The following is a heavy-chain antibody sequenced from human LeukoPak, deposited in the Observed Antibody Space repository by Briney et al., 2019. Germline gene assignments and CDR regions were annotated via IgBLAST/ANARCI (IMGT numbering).Heavy chain of an antibody. CDR1: GGSISNGDYY. CDR2: IYYSGST. V-gene: IGHV4-30-4*01. J-gene: IGHJ4*02. D-gene: IGHD6-19*01. CDR3: ARGHGWDFDY. Sequence: SETLSLTCTVSGGSISNGDYYWSWIRQPPGKGLEWIGYIYYSGSTYYNPSPKSRVTISVYTSKNQYSLKLSSVTAADTAVYYCARGHGWDFDYWGQGTLVTVSS.